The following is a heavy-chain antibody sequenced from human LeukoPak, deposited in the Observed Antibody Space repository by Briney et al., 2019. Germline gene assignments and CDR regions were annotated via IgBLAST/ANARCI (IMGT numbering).Heavy chain of an antibody. D-gene: IGHD6-6*01. J-gene: IGHJ4*02. V-gene: IGHV3-7*01. CDR1: GFTFSTYW. CDR2: IKQDGSEM. CDR3: ASCRGLVSFDY. Sequence: GGSLRLSCVVSGFTFSTYWMSWVRQAPGKGLEWVANIKQDGSEMYYVDSVKGRFTISRDNAKNSLYLQMNSLRGEGTAVYYCASCRGLVSFDYWGQGTQVTVSS.